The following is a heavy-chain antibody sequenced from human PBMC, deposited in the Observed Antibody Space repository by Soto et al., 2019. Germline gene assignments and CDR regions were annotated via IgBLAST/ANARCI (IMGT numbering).Heavy chain of an antibody. CDR3: AGYGYSGYDPQDFYYYYYYMDV. V-gene: IGHV4-39*01. Sequence: SETLSLTCTVSGGSISSSSYYWGWIRQPPGKGLEWIGSIYYSGSTYYNPSLKSRVTISVVTSKNQFSLKLSFVTAADTAVYYCAGYGYSGYDPQDFYYYYYYMDVWGKGTTVTVSS. CDR2: IYYSGST. J-gene: IGHJ6*03. D-gene: IGHD5-12*01. CDR1: GGSISSSSYY.